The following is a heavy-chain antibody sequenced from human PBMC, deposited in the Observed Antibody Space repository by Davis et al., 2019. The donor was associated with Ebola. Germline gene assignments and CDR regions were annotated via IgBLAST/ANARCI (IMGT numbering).Heavy chain of an antibody. Sequence: MPGGLLRPSFAVQGGSFSGSYWSWIRPPPGKGLEWIGEINHSGSTNYNPSLKSRVTISVDTSKNQFSLKLSSVTAADTAVYYCARQRYRYSFGYWGQGTLVTVSS. D-gene: IGHD5-18*01. CDR2: INHSGST. CDR3: ARQRYRYSFGY. J-gene: IGHJ4*02. CDR1: GGSFSGSY. V-gene: IGHV4-34*01.